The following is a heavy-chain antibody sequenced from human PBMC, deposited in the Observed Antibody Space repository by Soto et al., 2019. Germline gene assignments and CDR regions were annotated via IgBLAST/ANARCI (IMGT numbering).Heavy chain of an antibody. Sequence: GGSLRLSCAASGFIFSSYAMHWVRQAPGKGLEWVAVISYDGSNEYYAGSVKGRFTISRDNSKNTLFLQMNSLRVEDTAVYYCTKDTFGAWDSWGQGTLVTVSS. D-gene: IGHD3-10*01. CDR2: ISYDGSNE. J-gene: IGHJ4*02. V-gene: IGHV3-30-3*01. CDR1: GFIFSSYA. CDR3: TKDTFGAWDS.